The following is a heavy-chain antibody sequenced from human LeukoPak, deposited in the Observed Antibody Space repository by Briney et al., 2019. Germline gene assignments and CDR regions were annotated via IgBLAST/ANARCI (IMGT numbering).Heavy chain of an antibody. CDR2: FDPEDGET. V-gene: IGHV1-24*01. J-gene: IGHJ4*02. CDR1: GYTLTELS. CDR3: ATDRSLVLAGMDFDY. Sequence: GASVKVSCKVSGYTLTELSMHWVRQAPGKGREGMGGFDPEDGETIYAQKFQDRVTMTEDTSTNTAYMELSSLRSEDTAVYYCATDRSLVLAGMDFDYWGQGTLVTVSS. D-gene: IGHD6-19*01.